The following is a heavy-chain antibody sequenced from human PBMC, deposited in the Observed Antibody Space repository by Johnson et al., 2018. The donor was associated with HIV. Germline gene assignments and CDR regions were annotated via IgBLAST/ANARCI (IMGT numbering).Heavy chain of an antibody. J-gene: IGHJ3*02. CDR1: GFTFSSYW. Sequence: MLLVESGGGLVQPGGSLRLSCAASGFTFSSYWMSWVRQAPGKGLEWVANIKQDGSEKSYVDSVKGRFTISRDNARNSLYLQMNSLSAEDTAVYYCAREEGNYILTRGDAFDIWGQGTMVTVSS. CDR2: IKQDGSEK. CDR3: AREEGNYILTRGDAFDI. V-gene: IGHV3-7*01. D-gene: IGHD3-9*01.